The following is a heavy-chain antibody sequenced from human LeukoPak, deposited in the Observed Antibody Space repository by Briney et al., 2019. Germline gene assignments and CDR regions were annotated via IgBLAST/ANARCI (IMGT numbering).Heavy chain of an antibody. CDR2: INPSSGGT. CDR1: GYSFTDYY. J-gene: IGHJ5*02. Sequence: EASVKVSCKTSGYSFTDYYMHWVRQAPRQGQEWMGWINPSSGGTSSAQTFQGRVTMTRDTSITTVYMEVRWLTSDDTAVYYCARADRLHGGPYLIGPWGQGTLVTVSS. V-gene: IGHV1-2*02. D-gene: IGHD2-21*01. CDR3: ARADRLHGGPYLIGP.